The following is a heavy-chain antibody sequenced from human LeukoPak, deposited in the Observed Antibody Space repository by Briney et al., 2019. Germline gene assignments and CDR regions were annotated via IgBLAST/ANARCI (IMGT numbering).Heavy chain of an antibody. V-gene: IGHV7-4-1*02. J-gene: IGHJ4*02. CDR3: ARDLMSYYDSSGYYYAMGY. CDR1: GYTFTSYG. CDR2: INTNTGNP. Sequence: ASVKVSCKASGYTFTSYGISWVRQAPGQGLEWMGWINTNTGNPTYAQGFTGRFVFSLDTSVSTAYLQISSLTAEDTAVYYCARDLMSYYDSSGYYYAMGYWGQGTLVTVSS. D-gene: IGHD3-22*01.